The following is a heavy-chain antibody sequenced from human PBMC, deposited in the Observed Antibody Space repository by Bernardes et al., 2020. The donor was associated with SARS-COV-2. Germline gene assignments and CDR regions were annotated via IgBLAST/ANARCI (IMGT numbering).Heavy chain of an antibody. CDR3: AKTRPKDSSGWSDDAFDV. D-gene: IGHD6-19*01. CDR1: GFTFSNYA. CDR2: ISGSHGNT. J-gene: IGHJ3*01. Sequence: SLRLSCAASGFTFSNYAVNWVRQAPGKGLEWVSGISGSHGNTYYADSVRGRFTISRDNSKNTLYLQMNSLRADDTAIYYCAKTRPKDSSGWSDDAFDVWGQGTLVTVSS. V-gene: IGHV3-23*01.